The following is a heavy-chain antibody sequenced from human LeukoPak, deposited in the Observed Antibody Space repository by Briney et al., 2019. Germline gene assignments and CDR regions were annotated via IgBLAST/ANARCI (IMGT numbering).Heavy chain of an antibody. D-gene: IGHD1-26*01. CDR1: GFTVSSNY. V-gene: IGHV3-66*01. Sequence: GGSLRLSCAASGFTVSSNYMAWVRQAPGKGLEWLSVIYSGGDTYYADSVKGRFTISRDNSKNTLYLQMNSLRAEDTAVYYCARRSGEGYFDCWGQGTLVTVSS. J-gene: IGHJ4*02. CDR3: ARRSGEGYFDC. CDR2: IYSGGDT.